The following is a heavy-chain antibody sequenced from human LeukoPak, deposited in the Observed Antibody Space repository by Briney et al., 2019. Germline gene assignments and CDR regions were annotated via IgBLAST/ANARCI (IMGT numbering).Heavy chain of an antibody. J-gene: IGHJ4*02. V-gene: IGHV3-48*03. CDR3: ARGRYFDWLLNFDY. CDR1: GLTFSSYE. Sequence: GGSLRLSCAASGLTFSSYEMNWVRQAPGKGLEWVSYISSSGSTIYYADSVKGRFTISRDNATNSLYLQMNSLRAEDTAVYYCARGRYFDWLLNFDYWGQGTLVTVSS. D-gene: IGHD3-9*01. CDR2: ISSSGSTI.